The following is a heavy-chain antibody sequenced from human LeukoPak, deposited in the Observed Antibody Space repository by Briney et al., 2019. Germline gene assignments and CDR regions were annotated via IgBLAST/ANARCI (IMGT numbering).Heavy chain of an antibody. J-gene: IGHJ4*02. CDR3: TRNQY. CDR2: IKEDGSEK. CDR1: GFTFIRYW. Sequence: PGGSLRLSCAGSGFTFIRYWMSWVRQAPGKGLEWVGNIKEDGSEKYYVDSVKGRFTISRDNAKNSLYLQMNSLGAEDTAVYYCTRNQYWGQGTLVTVSS. V-gene: IGHV3-7*01.